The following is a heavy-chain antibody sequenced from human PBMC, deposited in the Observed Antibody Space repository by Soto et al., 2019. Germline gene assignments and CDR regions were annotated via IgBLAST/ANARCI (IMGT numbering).Heavy chain of an antibody. CDR2: INHSGST. CDR1: GGSFSGYY. CDR3: ASIRLGESTVTTYSYYYYGMDV. J-gene: IGHJ6*02. D-gene: IGHD4-17*01. V-gene: IGHV4-34*01. Sequence: QVQLQQWGAGLLKPSETLSLTCAVYGGSFSGYYWSWIRQPPGKGLAWIGEINHSGSTNYNPSLKSRVTISVDTSKNQFSLKLSSVTAADTAVYYCASIRLGESTVTTYSYYYYGMDVWGQGTTVTVSS.